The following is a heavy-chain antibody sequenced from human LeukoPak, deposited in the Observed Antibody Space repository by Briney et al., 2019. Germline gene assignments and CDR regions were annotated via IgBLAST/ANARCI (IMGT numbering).Heavy chain of an antibody. V-gene: IGHV4-31*03. Sequence: SQTLSLTCTVSGGSISSGGYYWSWIRQPPGKGLKWIGYIYYSGSTYYNPSLKSRVTISVDTSKNQFSLKLSSVTAADTAVYYCARYYYDSSGYYCFDYWGQGTLVTVSS. D-gene: IGHD3-22*01. CDR3: ARYYYDSSGYYCFDY. J-gene: IGHJ4*02. CDR1: GGSISSGGYY. CDR2: IYYSGST.